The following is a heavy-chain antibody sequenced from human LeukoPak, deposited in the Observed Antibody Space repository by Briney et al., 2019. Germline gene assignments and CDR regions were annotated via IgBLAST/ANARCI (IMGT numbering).Heavy chain of an antibody. Sequence: SETLSLTCSVSSGSISSSNYYWGWLRQPPGKGLEWLASIYSSGSTYYNPSLKSRVTISVDTSKNQFSLKLSSVTAADTAVYYCARHNIFYDSSGYQNWFDPWGQGTQVTVSS. J-gene: IGHJ5*02. CDR2: IYSSGST. V-gene: IGHV4-39*01. CDR3: ARHNIFYDSSGYQNWFDP. CDR1: SGSISSSNYY. D-gene: IGHD3-22*01.